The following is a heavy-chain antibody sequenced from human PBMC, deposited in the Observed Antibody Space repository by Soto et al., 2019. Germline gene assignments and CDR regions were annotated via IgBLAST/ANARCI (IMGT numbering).Heavy chain of an antibody. Sequence: EVQLVESGGGLVKPGGSLRLSCVASGFTFSSYSMSWVRQAPGKGLEWVSIISSSSSHIYYADSVKGRFTVSRDNAKSSLYLQMNSLGAEDTAVYYCARREYTEAYRLPVDYWGQGTLVTVSS. V-gene: IGHV3-21*01. J-gene: IGHJ4*02. CDR2: ISSSSSHI. CDR3: ARREYTEAYRLPVDY. D-gene: IGHD5-12*01. CDR1: GFTFSSYS.